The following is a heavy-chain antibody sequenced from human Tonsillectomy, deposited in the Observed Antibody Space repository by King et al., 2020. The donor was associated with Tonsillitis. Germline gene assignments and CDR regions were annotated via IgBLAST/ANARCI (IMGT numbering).Heavy chain of an antibody. CDR3: ARRVRGVLPQPPHY. V-gene: IGHV4-39*01. CDR2: IYYSGST. D-gene: IGHD3-10*01. Sequence: LQLQESGPGLVKPSETLSLTCTVSGGSISSSSYYWGWIRQPPGKGLEWIGSIYYSGSTYYNPSLKSRVTISVDTSKNQFSLKLSSVTAADTAVYYCARRVRGVLPQPPHYWGQGTLVTVSS. CDR1: GGSISSSSYY. J-gene: IGHJ4*02.